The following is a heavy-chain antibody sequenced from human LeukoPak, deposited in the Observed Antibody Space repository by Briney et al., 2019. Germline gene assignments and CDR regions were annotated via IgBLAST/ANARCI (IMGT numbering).Heavy chain of an antibody. D-gene: IGHD5-18*01. CDR3: ARDFRAAMVSDWFDP. V-gene: IGHV1-2*02. CDR1: GYTFTGYY. Sequence: ASVKVSCKASGYTFTGYYMHWVRQAPGQGLEWMGWINPNSGGTNYAQKFQGRVTMTRDTSISTAYMELSRLRSDDAAVYYCARDFRAAMVSDWFDPWGQGTLVTVSS. CDR2: INPNSGGT. J-gene: IGHJ5*02.